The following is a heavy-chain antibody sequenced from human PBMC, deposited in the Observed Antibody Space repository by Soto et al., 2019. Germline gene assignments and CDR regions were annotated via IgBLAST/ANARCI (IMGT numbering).Heavy chain of an antibody. V-gene: IGHV3-48*02. CDR1: GFTFSSYS. CDR3: ARDPTRGPGLVTNFDY. D-gene: IGHD2-15*01. CDR2: ISSSSSTI. Sequence: EVQLVESGGGLVQPGGSLRLSCAASGFTFSSYSMNWVRQAPGKGLEWVSYISSSSSTIYYADSVKGRFTISRDNAKNSLYQQMNSLRDEDTAVYYCARDPTRGPGLVTNFDYWGQGTLVTVSS. J-gene: IGHJ4*02.